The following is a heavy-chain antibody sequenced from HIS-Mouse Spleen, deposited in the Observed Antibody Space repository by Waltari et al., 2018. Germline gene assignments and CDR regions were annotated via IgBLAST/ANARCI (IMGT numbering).Heavy chain of an antibody. J-gene: IGHJ5*02. CDR2: ISSSSSTI. V-gene: IGHV3-48*01. Sequence: EVQLVESGGGLVQPGGSLRLSCAASGFTCGSYRMIWVRQAPGKGLEWVSNISSSSSTIYYADSVKGRFTISRDNAKNSLYLQMNSLRAEDTAVYYCARDLGNWFDPWGQGTLVTVSS. CDR1: GFTCGSYR. CDR3: ARDLGNWFDP.